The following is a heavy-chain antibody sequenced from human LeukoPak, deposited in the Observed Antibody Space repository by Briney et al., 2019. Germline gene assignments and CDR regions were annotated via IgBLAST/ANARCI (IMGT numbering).Heavy chain of an antibody. CDR2: ISSSGSTI. V-gene: IGHV3-11*01. CDR3: AKRDSNLHYYDSSGYPS. Sequence: GGSLRLSCAASGFTFSDYYMSWIRQAPGKGLEWVSYISSSGSTIYYADSVKGRFTISRNNAKNSLYLQMNSLRAEDTAVYYCAKRDSNLHYYDSSGYPSWGQGTLVTVSS. CDR1: GFTFSDYY. J-gene: IGHJ4*02. D-gene: IGHD3-22*01.